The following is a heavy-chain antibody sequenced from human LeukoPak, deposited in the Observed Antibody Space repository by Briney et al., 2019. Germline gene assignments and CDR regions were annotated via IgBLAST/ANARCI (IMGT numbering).Heavy chain of an antibody. D-gene: IGHD5-24*01. CDR3: ARGSRWLQLKLNFDY. CDR1: GFTFSSYA. J-gene: IGHJ4*02. Sequence: GGSLRLSCAASGFTFSSYAMHRVRQAPGKGLEGVAVISYDGSNKYYADSVKGRFTISRDNSKNTLYLQMNSLRAEDTAVYYCARGSRWLQLKLNFDYWGQGTLVTVSS. V-gene: IGHV3-30-3*01. CDR2: ISYDGSNK.